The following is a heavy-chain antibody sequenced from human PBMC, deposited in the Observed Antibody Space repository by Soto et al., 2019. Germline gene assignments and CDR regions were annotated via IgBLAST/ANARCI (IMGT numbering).Heavy chain of an antibody. J-gene: IGHJ6*02. V-gene: IGHV1-69*13. CDR2: IIPIFGTA. CDR1: GGTFSSYA. CDR3: ASYCGGDCYARGNYYYYGMDV. D-gene: IGHD2-21*02. Sequence: SVKVSCKASGGTFSSYAISWVRQAPGQGLEWMGGIIPIFGTANYAQKFQGRVTITADESTSTAYMELSSLRSEDTAVYYCASYCGGDCYARGNYYYYGMDVWGQGTTVTVSS.